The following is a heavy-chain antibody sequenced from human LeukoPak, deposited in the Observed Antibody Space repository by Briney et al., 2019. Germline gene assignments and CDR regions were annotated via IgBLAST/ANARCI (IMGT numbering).Heavy chain of an antibody. CDR3: ARGLYPLTAAAGYDAFDI. Sequence: ASVKVSCKASGYTFTSYDINWVRQATGQGLEWMGWMNPNSGNTGYAQKFQGRVTMTRNTSISTAYMELSSLRSEDTAVYYCARGLYPLTAAAGYDAFDIWGQGTMVTVSS. CDR1: GYTFTSYD. V-gene: IGHV1-8*01. J-gene: IGHJ3*02. CDR2: MNPNSGNT. D-gene: IGHD6-13*01.